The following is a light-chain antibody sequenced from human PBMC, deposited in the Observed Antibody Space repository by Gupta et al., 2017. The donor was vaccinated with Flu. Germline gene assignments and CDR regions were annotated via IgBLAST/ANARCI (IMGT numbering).Light chain of an antibody. V-gene: IGKV1-33*01. J-gene: IGKJ4*01. CDR2: DTS. CDR3: QQYDNLPLT. CDR1: QDIRKY. Sequence: DIQLTQSQSYLSASVGDRVTITCKAIQDIRKYFNWYQQKPGKAPKLLIYDTSTWGTGVPSRFSGSGSSTDFSFTISSLQPEDIATYYCQQYDNLPLTFGGGTKVEIK.